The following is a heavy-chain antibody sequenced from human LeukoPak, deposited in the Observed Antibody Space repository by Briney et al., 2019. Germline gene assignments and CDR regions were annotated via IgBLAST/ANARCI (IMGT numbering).Heavy chain of an antibody. CDR2: ISGSGEST. Sequence: PGGSLRLSCTVSGFTLSSYAMNWVRRAQGKGMEWVSIISGSGESTYYADSGKGRFTISRDNSKNTMYLQMNSLRAEATAIYYCAKDPIGWYAGFHYWGQGTRVTVSS. V-gene: IGHV3-23*01. CDR3: AKDPIGWYAGFHY. D-gene: IGHD6-19*01. CDR1: GFTLSSYA. J-gene: IGHJ4*02.